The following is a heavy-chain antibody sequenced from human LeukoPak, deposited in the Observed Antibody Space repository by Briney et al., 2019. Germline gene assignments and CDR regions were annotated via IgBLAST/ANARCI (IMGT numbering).Heavy chain of an antibody. CDR1: GGTFSSYA. Sequence: ASVKVSCKASGGTFSSYAISWVRQAPGQGLEWMGGIIPIFGTANYAQKFQGRVTITTDESTSTAYMELSSLRSEDTAVYYCARASLRFLEWSYNWFDPWGQGTQVTVSS. V-gene: IGHV1-69*05. CDR3: ARASLRFLEWSYNWFDP. CDR2: IIPIFGTA. J-gene: IGHJ5*02. D-gene: IGHD3-3*01.